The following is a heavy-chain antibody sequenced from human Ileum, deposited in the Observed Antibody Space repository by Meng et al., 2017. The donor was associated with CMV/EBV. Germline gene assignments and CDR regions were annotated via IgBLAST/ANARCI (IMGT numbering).Heavy chain of an antibody. CDR1: ASVSSGTYY. CDR2: VFYSGSA. CDR3: ARSRSYTFGIGWGGDY. Sequence: ASVSSGTYYWSWIRQPPGKALEWIGYVFYSGSANYNPSLKSRVTMSVDTSNYQFSLNLSSVTAADTAVYYCARSRSYTFGIGWGGDYWGQGTLVTVSS. D-gene: IGHD3-16*01. J-gene: IGHJ4*02. V-gene: IGHV4-61*01.